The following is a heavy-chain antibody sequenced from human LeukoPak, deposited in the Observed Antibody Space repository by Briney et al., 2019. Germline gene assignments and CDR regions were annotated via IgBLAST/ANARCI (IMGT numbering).Heavy chain of an antibody. Sequence: SETLSLTCAVYGGSFSGYYWSWIRQPPGKGLEWIGEINHSGSTNYNPSLKSRVTISVDTSKNQFSLKLSSVTAADTAVYYCARGSSYYDFWSGPRPYYYYYMDVWGKGTTVTVSS. CDR3: ARGSSYYDFWSGPRPYYYYYMDV. D-gene: IGHD3-3*01. CDR2: INHSGST. V-gene: IGHV4-34*01. J-gene: IGHJ6*03. CDR1: GGSFSGYY.